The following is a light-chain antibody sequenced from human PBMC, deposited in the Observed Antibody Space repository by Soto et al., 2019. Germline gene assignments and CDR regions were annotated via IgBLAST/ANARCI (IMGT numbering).Light chain of an antibody. V-gene: IGKV1-6*02. CDR3: LQDHNCPIT. CDR1: QGIGND. J-gene: IGKJ4*01. Sequence: AIQMAQYPSSLSASICDRVTITCRASQGIGNDVGCFQLKPGKAPKLLIYAAATVQSGVPSRFSGSISGTDFTLTLSSLQPEDFATYYCLQDHNCPITIGGGTKVEIK. CDR2: AAA.